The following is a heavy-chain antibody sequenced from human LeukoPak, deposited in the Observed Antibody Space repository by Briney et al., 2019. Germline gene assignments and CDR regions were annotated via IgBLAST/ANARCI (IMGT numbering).Heavy chain of an antibody. V-gene: IGHV3-23*01. CDR3: ARDRGGSYYGY. CDR1: GFTFSSYA. Sequence: GSLRLSCAASGFTFSSYAMSWVRQAPGKGLEWVSAISGSGGSTYYADSVKGRFTISRDNSKNTLYLQMNSLRAEDTAVYYCARDRGGSYYGYWGQGTLVTVSS. CDR2: ISGSGGST. D-gene: IGHD1-26*01. J-gene: IGHJ4*02.